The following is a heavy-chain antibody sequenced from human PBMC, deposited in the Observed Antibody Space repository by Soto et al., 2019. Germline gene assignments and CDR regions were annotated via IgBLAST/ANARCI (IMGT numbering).Heavy chain of an antibody. J-gene: IGHJ3*02. V-gene: IGHV4-59*02. CDR1: GVPVTSYF. Sequence: PSETLSLTCAVSGVPVTSYFWSWIRQSPGKGLEWIGFFYYSGSTNYNPSLKSRVTISVDTSKNQFSLKLSSVTAADTAVYYCARGLISGYYLYDAFDIWGQGTMVTVSS. CDR3: ARGLISGYYLYDAFDI. CDR2: FYYSGST. D-gene: IGHD3-22*01.